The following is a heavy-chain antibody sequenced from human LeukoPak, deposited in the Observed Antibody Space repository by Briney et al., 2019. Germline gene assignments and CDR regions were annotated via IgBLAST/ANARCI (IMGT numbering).Heavy chain of an antibody. V-gene: IGHV1-46*01. CDR1: GYTFTSYY. CDR3: ARGRPESPFDP. J-gene: IGHJ5*02. D-gene: IGHD1-1*01. CDR2: INPSGGST. Sequence: ASVKVSCKASGYTFTSYYMHWVRQAPGQGLEWMGIINPSGGSTSYAQKFQGRVTMTGDTSTNTAYMELSSLRSDDTAVYYCARGRPESPFDPWGQGTLVTVSS.